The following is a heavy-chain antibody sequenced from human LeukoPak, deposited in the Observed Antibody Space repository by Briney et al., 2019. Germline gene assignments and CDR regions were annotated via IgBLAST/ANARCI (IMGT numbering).Heavy chain of an antibody. CDR3: ARAFPRDTRFDY. CDR1: GDSVSSNSAA. J-gene: IGHJ4*02. CDR2: TYYRSKWYN. V-gene: IGHV6-1*01. Sequence: SQTLSLTCAISGDSVSSNSAAWNWIRQSPSRGLEWLGRTYYRSKWYNDYAVSVKSRITINPDASKNQFSLQLKSVTAADTAVYYCARAFPRDTRFDYWGQGTLVTVSS. D-gene: IGHD2-21*01.